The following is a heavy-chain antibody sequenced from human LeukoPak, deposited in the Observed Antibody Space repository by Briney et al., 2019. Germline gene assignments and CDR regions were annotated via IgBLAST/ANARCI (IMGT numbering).Heavy chain of an antibody. CDR1: GFTLSSYA. CDR2: ISSSSSDI. D-gene: IGHD4-23*01. Sequence: GGSLRLSCTGSGFTLSSYAMNRVRRAPGQGLEWVSSISSSSSDIYYTDSVKGRFTISRDNAKNSLCLQMNSLRAEDTAVYYCVTDYGGSSGAFDIWGQGTMVTVSS. J-gene: IGHJ3*02. CDR3: VTDYGGSSGAFDI. V-gene: IGHV3-21*01.